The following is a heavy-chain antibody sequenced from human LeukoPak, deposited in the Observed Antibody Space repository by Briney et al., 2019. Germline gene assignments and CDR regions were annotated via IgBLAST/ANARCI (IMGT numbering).Heavy chain of an antibody. D-gene: IGHD5-24*01. CDR2: ISGSGGST. J-gene: IGHJ5*02. Sequence: PGGSLRLSCAASGFTFSSYSMNWVRQAPGKGLEWVSAISGSGGSTYYADSVKGRFTISRDNSKNTLYLQMNSLRAEDTAVYYCAKSGIGLVTHGVKRGVEMATIGAWGQGTLVTVSS. CDR3: AKSGIGLVTHGVKRGVEMATIGA. V-gene: IGHV3-23*01. CDR1: GFTFSSYS.